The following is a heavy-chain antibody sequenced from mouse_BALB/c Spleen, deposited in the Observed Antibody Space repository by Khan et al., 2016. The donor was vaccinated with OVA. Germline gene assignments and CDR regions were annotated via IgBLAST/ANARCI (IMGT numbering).Heavy chain of an antibody. Sequence: QVQLKQSGAELAKPGASVKLSCKASGYTFTSYWVHWVKQRPGQGLEWIGYINPSRNYTEYNKNFKDKATFTADKSSSTAYMQLSSLTSEDSAVYYCARDRIDYWGQGTTLTVSS. CDR1: GYTFTSYW. CDR2: INPSRNYT. V-gene: IGHV1-7*01. J-gene: IGHJ2*01. CDR3: ARDRIDY.